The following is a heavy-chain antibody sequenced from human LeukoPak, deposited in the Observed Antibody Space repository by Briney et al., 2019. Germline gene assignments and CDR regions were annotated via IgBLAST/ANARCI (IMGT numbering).Heavy chain of an antibody. D-gene: IGHD1-26*01. CDR2: IYGGGTT. Sequence: GGALRLSCVGSEFNVSSLYMSWVRQAPGGGLEWVSVIYGGGTTNYADSVKGRFTISRDTFENTVHLEMSDLRVDDTAVYYCARTGWGAYGMDVWGPGTTVTVSS. V-gene: IGHV3-53*01. J-gene: IGHJ6*02. CDR3: ARTGWGAYGMDV. CDR1: EFNVSSLY.